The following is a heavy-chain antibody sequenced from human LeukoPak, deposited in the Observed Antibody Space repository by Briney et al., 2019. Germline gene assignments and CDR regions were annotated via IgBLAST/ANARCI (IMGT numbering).Heavy chain of an antibody. V-gene: IGHV3-7*01. Sequence: GGSLRLSCAASGFTFSSYSMNWVRQAPGKGLEWVANIKQDGSEKYYVDSVKGRFTISRDNAKNSLYLQMNSLRAEDTAVYYCARVAYSYGSAFDIWGQGTMVTVSS. CDR2: IKQDGSEK. CDR1: GFTFSSYS. J-gene: IGHJ3*02. D-gene: IGHD5-18*01. CDR3: ARVAYSYGSAFDI.